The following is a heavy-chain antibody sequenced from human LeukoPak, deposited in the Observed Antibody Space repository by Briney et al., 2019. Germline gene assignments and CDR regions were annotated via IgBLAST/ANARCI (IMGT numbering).Heavy chain of an antibody. J-gene: IGHJ4*02. CDR1: GFTFSSYSMN. CDR2: INYSGST. Sequence: GSLRLSCAASGFTFSSYSMNWVRQPPGKGLEWIGSINYSGSTYYNPSLKSRVTISVDTSKNQFSLKLSSVTAADTAVYYCARHVRAAAGTGGYFDYWGQGTLVTVFS. D-gene: IGHD6-13*01. V-gene: IGHV4-39*01. CDR3: ARHVRAAAGTGGYFDY.